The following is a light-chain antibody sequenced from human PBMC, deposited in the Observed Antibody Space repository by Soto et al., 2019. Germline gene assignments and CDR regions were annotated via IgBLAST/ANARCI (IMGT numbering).Light chain of an antibody. CDR1: SSDVGGYNY. J-gene: IGLJ3*02. CDR2: EVS. Sequence: QSALTQPASVSGSPGQSITISCTGTSSDVGGYNYVSWYQQYPGKAPKLMIYEVSSRPSGVSNRFSGSKSGNTASLTISGLQAEDEADYYCSSYTSSSTRVFGGGTKLTVL. CDR3: SSYTSSSTRV. V-gene: IGLV2-14*01.